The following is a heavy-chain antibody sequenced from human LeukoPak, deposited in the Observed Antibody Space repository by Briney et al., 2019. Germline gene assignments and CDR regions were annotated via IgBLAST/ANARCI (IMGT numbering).Heavy chain of an antibody. D-gene: IGHD3-22*01. CDR1: GGSFSGYY. CDR2: INHSGST. CDR3: ARGDSSGYPPLNV. V-gene: IGHV4-34*01. J-gene: IGHJ6*02. Sequence: SETLSLTCAAYGGSFSGYYWSWIRQPPGKGLEWMGEINHSGSTNYNPSLKSRVPISVDKSKNQFSLKLGYVTAADTGVYYCARGDSSGYPPLNVWGQGTTVTVSS.